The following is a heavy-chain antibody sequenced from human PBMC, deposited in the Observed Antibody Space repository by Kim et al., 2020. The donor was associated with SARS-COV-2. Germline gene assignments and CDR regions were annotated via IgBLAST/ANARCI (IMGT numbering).Heavy chain of an antibody. CDR1: GFTFSSYG. D-gene: IGHD3-22*01. CDR2: IWYDGSNK. V-gene: IGHV3-33*01. CDR3: AGGISYYDSSGYYYPAYYYYGMDV. Sequence: GGSLRLSCAASGFTFSSYGMHWVRQAPGKGLAWVAVIWYDGSNKYYADSVKGRFTISRDNSKNTLYLQMNSLRAEDTAVYYCAGGISYYDSSGYYYPAYYYYGMDVWGQGTTVTVSS. J-gene: IGHJ6*02.